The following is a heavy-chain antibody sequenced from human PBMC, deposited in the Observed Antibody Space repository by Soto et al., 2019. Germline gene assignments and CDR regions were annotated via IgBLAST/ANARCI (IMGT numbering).Heavy chain of an antibody. V-gene: IGHV1-69*06. CDR3: ARVGSRDAYNYVLDK. CDR1: GGIFSNFA. Sequence: QVQLVQSGPEVKKPGSSVKVSCTASGGIFSNFAVSWVRQAPGQALEWMGGIIPILATPKYAQKFQGRVTIAAVKNIAYMELSSLTSEDTAVYYCARVGSRDAYNYVLDKWGQGTLVTVSS. D-gene: IGHD5-18*01. CDR2: IIPILATP. J-gene: IGHJ4*02.